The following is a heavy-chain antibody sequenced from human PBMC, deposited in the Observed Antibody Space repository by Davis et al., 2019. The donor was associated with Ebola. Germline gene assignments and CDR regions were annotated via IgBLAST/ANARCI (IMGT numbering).Heavy chain of an antibody. CDR3: AGDPPSGTSMPHDAFHI. V-gene: IGHV1-69*04. CDR2: IIPILGIA. CDR1: GGTFSSYA. J-gene: IGHJ3*02. Sequence: AASVKVSCKASGGTFSSYAISWVRQAPGQGLEWMGRIIPILGIANYAQKFQGRVTITADKSTSTAYMELSSLRSDDTAFYYCAGDPPSGTSMPHDAFHIWGQGTMVTVSS. D-gene: IGHD1-26*01.